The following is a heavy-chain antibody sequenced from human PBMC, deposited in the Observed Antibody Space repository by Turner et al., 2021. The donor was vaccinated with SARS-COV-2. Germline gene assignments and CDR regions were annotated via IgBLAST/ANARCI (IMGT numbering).Heavy chain of an antibody. CDR3: ARDRSITVTTIGIDY. J-gene: IGHJ4*02. CDR1: GFTFSSYE. D-gene: IGHD4-17*01. Sequence: EVQLVVSGGGLVQPGGSLRLSCAASGFTFSSYEMNWCRQAPGKGLEWVSYISSSGSTIYYADSVKGRFTISRHNAKNSLYLQMNSLRAEDTAVYYCARDRSITVTTIGIDYWGQGTLVTVSS. CDR2: ISSSGSTI. V-gene: IGHV3-48*03.